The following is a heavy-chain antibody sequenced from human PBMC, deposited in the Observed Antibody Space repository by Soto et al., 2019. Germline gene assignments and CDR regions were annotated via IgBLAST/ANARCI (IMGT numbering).Heavy chain of an antibody. CDR3: ASVQSGYDFAY. Sequence: QVQLVQSGAEVKKPGASVKVSCKASGYTFTSYGINWVRQAPGQGLEWMGWISANNGNTHYAQKLQGRVTMTTDTSTSAAYMELRSLRSDDTAVYYCASVQSGYDFAYWGQGTLVTVSS. CDR2: ISANNGNT. J-gene: IGHJ4*02. V-gene: IGHV1-18*01. D-gene: IGHD5-12*01. CDR1: GYTFTSYG.